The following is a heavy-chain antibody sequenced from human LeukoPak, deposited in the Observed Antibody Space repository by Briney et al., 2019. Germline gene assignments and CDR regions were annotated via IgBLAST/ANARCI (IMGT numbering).Heavy chain of an antibody. Sequence: RMSVRLLWAAPGFAFRSNCMRWVRQYQGKGLEWVSSLSGSGGSTYYADSVKGRFTISRGNSKNTLFLHMNSLRAEDTAVYYCAKALGGYDFDYWGQGTLVTVSS. V-gene: IGHV3-23*01. D-gene: IGHD3-16*01. CDR2: LSGSGGST. CDR3: AKALGGYDFDY. J-gene: IGHJ4*02. CDR1: GFAFRSNC.